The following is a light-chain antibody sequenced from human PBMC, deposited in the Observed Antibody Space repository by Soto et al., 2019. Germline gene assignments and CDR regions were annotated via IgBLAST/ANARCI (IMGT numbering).Light chain of an antibody. V-gene: IGKV3D-20*02. Sequence: EVVLTQSPGTLSLSRGERATLSCRASERIYSAYLGWYQQKPGQAPRLLIYDASTRATGIPDRFSGSGSGTDFTLTISSLEPEDFAIYYCQQRSNWPPITFGPGTKVDIK. CDR3: QQRSNWPPIT. CDR1: ERIYSAY. J-gene: IGKJ3*01. CDR2: DAS.